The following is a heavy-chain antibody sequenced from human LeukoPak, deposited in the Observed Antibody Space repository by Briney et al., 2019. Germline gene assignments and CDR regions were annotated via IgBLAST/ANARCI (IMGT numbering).Heavy chain of an antibody. D-gene: IGHD3-3*01. CDR1: GFTFSSYS. CDR3: AKQKPTNYDFWSGYWFDY. J-gene: IGHJ4*02. CDR2: ISGSGGST. Sequence: GGSLRLSCAASGFTFSSYSMNWVRQAPGKGLEWVSAISGSGGSTYYADSVKGRFTISRDNSKNTLYLQMNSLRAEDTAVYYCAKQKPTNYDFWSGYWFDYWGQGTLVTVSS. V-gene: IGHV3-23*01.